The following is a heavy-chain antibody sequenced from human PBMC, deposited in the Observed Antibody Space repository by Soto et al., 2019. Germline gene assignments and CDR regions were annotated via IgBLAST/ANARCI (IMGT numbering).Heavy chain of an antibody. V-gene: IGHV1-69*01. CDR2: ISPNVGTA. CDR3: ARARYSSRWGTFDS. J-gene: IGHJ4*02. CDR1: GGSFSTNE. D-gene: IGHD6-19*01. Sequence: QVHLEQSGAEVKKAGTSVKVSCKAFGGSFSTNEIDWVRQAPGQGLEWMGRISPNVGTADYAQKFEGRLTIIADDSTATVFMDLSRLTSADTAVYFCARARYSSRWGTFDSWGQGTQVAVSS.